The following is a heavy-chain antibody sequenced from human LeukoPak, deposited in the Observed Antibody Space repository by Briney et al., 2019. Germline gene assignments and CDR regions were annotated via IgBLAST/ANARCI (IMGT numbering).Heavy chain of an antibody. J-gene: IGHJ4*02. CDR3: ARHTQEEGGSYYVDY. D-gene: IGHD1-26*01. V-gene: IGHV5-51*01. CDR2: IYPGDSDT. Sequence: GEALKISCKGSGYSFTSYWIGWVRQMPGKGLEWMGIIYPGDSDTRYSPSFQGQVTISADKSISTAYLQWSSLKASDTAMYYCARHTQEEGGSYYVDYWGQGTLVTVSS. CDR1: GYSFTSYW.